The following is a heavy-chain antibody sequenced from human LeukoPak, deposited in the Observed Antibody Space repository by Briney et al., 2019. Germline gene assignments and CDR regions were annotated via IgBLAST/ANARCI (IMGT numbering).Heavy chain of an antibody. J-gene: IGHJ1*01. CDR3: ASSSGSYGRHFQH. D-gene: IGHD1-26*01. CDR1: GGSVWSSGYY. V-gene: IGHV4-39*07. Sequence: PSETLSLTCAVSGGSVWSSGYYWGWIRQSPGKGLECIGNIHYSGTTYYNPSLKSRLTISFDTSKNQFSLKLSSVTAADTAVYYCASSSGSYGRHFQHWGQGTLVTVSS. CDR2: IHYSGTT.